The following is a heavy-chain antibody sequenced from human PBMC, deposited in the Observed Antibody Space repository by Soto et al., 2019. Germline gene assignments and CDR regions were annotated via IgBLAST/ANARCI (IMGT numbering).Heavy chain of an antibody. V-gene: IGHV1-3*01. J-gene: IGHJ4*02. CDR3: ARGIAVAGNY. CDR2: VNGGNGNT. Sequence: QVQLVQSGAEVKKPGASVKVSCKASGYTFTSYAMHWVRQAPGQSLEWVGWVNGGNGNTKYSQKFQDRVTMTRDTSASTAYMELSSLRSEDTAVYYCARGIAVAGNYWGQGTLVTVSS. CDR1: GYTFTSYA. D-gene: IGHD6-19*01.